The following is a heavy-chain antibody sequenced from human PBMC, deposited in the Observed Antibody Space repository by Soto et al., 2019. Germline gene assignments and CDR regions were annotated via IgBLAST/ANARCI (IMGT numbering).Heavy chain of an antibody. Sequence: SVKVSCKASGGTFSSYAISWVRQAPGQGLEWMGGIIPIFGTANYAQKFQGRVTITADESTSTAYMELSSLRSEDTAVYYCARDKGNLQAPFDYWGQGTLVAVSS. CDR2: IIPIFGTA. J-gene: IGHJ4*02. V-gene: IGHV1-69*13. CDR3: ARDKGNLQAPFDY. CDR1: GGTFSSYA.